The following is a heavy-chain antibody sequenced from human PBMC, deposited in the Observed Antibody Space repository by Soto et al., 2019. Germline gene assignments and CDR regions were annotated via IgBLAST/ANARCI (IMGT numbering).Heavy chain of an antibody. D-gene: IGHD1-1*01. V-gene: IGHV3-15*05. CDR3: TKVYTPEHQVMDV. CDR1: GFNFNYAW. Sequence: EGQLIESGGGLVKPGGSLRLSCAASGFNFNYAWMTWVRQAPGKGLEWVAIIKSEAGGGTTDYAAPVKGRFTMSRDDSKNTVYLQMNSLKVEDTGLYYCTKVYTPEHQVMDVWGQGTTVTVSS. CDR2: IKSEAGGGTT. J-gene: IGHJ6*02.